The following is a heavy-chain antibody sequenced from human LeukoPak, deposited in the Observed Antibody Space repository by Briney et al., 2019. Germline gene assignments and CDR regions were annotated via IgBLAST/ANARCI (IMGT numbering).Heavy chain of an antibody. CDR3: ARGPPGGYYMDV. Sequence: ASVKVSCKASGYTFTGYDINWVRQATGQGLEWMGWMNPNSGNTGYAQKFQGRVTMTRNTSISTAYMELSSLRSEDTAVYYCARGPPGGYYMDVWGKGTTVTVSS. CDR2: MNPNSGNT. D-gene: IGHD2-8*02. V-gene: IGHV1-8*01. CDR1: GYTFTGYD. J-gene: IGHJ6*03.